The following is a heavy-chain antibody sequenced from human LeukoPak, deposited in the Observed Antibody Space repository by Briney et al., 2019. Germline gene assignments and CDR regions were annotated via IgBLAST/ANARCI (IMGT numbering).Heavy chain of an antibody. CDR1: GSSFTSYW. Sequence: GESLKISCKGSGSSFTSYWIGWVRPLPGKGLEWMGIIYPGDSDTRYSPSFQGQVTISADKSISTAYLQWSSLKASDTAMYYCARPARPYYDSSGYYYGHFDYWGQGTLVTVSS. CDR2: IYPGDSDT. V-gene: IGHV5-51*01. CDR3: ARPARPYYDSSGYYYGHFDY. D-gene: IGHD3-22*01. J-gene: IGHJ4*02.